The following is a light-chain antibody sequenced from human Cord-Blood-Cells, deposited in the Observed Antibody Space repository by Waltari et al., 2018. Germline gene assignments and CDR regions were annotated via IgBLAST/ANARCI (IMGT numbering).Light chain of an antibody. CDR3: SSYTSSSTRV. J-gene: IGLJ3*02. CDR2: DVS. CDR1: SRDVGGYKY. V-gene: IGLV2-14*01. Sequence: QSALTQPASVSGSPGQSITISCTGTSRDVGGYKYVPWYQQHPVNAPKLMIYDVSKRPSGVSNRFSGSKSGNTASLPISGLQAEDEADYYCSSYTSSSTRVFGGGTKLTVL.